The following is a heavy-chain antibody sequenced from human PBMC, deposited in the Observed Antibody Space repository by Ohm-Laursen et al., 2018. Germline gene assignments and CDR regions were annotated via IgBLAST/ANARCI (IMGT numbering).Heavy chain of an antibody. CDR1: GYTFTSYD. CDR2: MNPNSGNT. V-gene: IGHV1-8*01. CDR3: ARKGASDY. Sequence: EASVKVSCKASGYTFTSYDFNWVRQASGQGLEWMGWMNPNSGNTGYAEKFQGRVTMTRDTSIRTAYMELSSLRVEDTAVYYCARKGASDYWGQGTLVTVSS. J-gene: IGHJ4*02.